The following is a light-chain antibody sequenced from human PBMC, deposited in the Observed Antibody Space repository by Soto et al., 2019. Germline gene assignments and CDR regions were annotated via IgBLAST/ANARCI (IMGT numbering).Light chain of an antibody. CDR2: DAS. Sequence: EIVLTHSPGTVSLSPGERATLSCRASQSITTSLAWYQRKPGQAPRLLIYDASTRATAIPDRFSGSGSGTDFTLTLSRLEAEDFAVYYCQQYATSPLTFGGGTKVDIK. V-gene: IGKV3-20*01. CDR1: QSITTS. CDR3: QQYATSPLT. J-gene: IGKJ4*01.